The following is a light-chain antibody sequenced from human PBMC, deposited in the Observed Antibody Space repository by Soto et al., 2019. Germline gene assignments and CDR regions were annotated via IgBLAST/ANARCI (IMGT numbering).Light chain of an antibody. CDR1: SSNIGSYT. CDR3: ATWRV. J-gene: IGLJ2*01. Sequence: QAVVTQPPSASGTPGQRVTISCSGSSSNIGSYTVNWYQQLPGTAPKLLIYSNNQRPSGVPDRFSGSKSGTSASLAISGLQSEDEADYYCATWRVFGGGTKLTVL. CDR2: SNN. V-gene: IGLV1-44*01.